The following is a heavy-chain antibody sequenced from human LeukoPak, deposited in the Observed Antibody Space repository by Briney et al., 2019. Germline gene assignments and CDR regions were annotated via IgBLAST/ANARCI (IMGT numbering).Heavy chain of an antibody. J-gene: IGHJ4*02. CDR3: AKGAAAGDYFDY. V-gene: IGHV3-23*01. CDR1: GFTFSSYA. CDR2: ISGSGGSI. D-gene: IGHD6-13*01. Sequence: PGGSLRLSCAASGFTFSSYAMSWVRQAPGQGLEWVSAISGSGGSIYYADSVKGRFTIPRDNSKNTLYLQMNSLRAEDTALYYCAKGAAAGDYFDYWGQGTLVTVSS.